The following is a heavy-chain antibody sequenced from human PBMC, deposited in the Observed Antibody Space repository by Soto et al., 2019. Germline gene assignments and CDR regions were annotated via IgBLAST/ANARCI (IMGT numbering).Heavy chain of an antibody. CDR1: GFTFSSYA. CDR2: ISGSSGST. J-gene: IGHJ4*02. Sequence: EVQLLESGGGLVQPGGSLRLSCAASGFTFSSYAMSWVRQAPGKGLEWVSAISGSSGSTYYADSVKGRFTISRDNSKNTLYLQVNSLRAEDTAVYYCASDPTGYYPGCFDYWGQGTLVTVSS. D-gene: IGHD3-9*01. CDR3: ASDPTGYYPGCFDY. V-gene: IGHV3-23*01.